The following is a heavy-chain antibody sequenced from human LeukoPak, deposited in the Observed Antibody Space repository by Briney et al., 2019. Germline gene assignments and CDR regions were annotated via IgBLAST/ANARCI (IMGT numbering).Heavy chain of an antibody. V-gene: IGHV3-21*01. D-gene: IGHD5-18*01. J-gene: IGHJ4*02. CDR1: GFTFSSYS. CDR2: ISSSSSYI. Sequence: GGSLRLSCAASGFTFSSYSMNWVRQAPAKELEWVSSISSSSSYIYYADSVKGRFTISRDNAKNSLYLQMNSLRAEDTAVYYCARADWDTAMIDYWGQGTLVTVSS. CDR3: ARADWDTAMIDY.